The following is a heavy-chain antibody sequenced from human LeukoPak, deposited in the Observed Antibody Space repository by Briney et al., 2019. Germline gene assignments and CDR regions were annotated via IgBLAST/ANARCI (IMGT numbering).Heavy chain of an antibody. V-gene: IGHV4-39*07. J-gene: IGHJ4*02. D-gene: IGHD6-19*01. CDR1: GDSFSSVTDY. CDR3: AGERGEEYSSGWYKRNYFDN. Sequence: SETLSLTCTVSGDSFSSVTDYWAWIRQPPRKGLEWIASGDYSGGTYYNPSLESRVAISADMSKNQFSLELTSVTGADTAVYYCAGERGEEYSSGWYKRNYFDNWGQGIRVTVSS. CDR2: GDYSGGT.